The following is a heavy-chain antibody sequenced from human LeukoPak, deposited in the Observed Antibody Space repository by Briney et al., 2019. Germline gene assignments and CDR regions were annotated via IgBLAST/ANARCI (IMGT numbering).Heavy chain of an antibody. CDR2: IFGGGGT. D-gene: IGHD3-10*01. Sequence: GGSLRLSCAASGFSVSRNFMTWVRLSPGKGLEWVSLIFGGGGTFYPDSVKGRFTISRDNSRNTLYLHMNSLRAEDTAMYYCTSSSPNYGSGTYYNYWGQGTLVTVSP. J-gene: IGHJ4*02. V-gene: IGHV3-53*01. CDR1: GFSVSRNF. CDR3: TSSSPNYGSGTYYNY.